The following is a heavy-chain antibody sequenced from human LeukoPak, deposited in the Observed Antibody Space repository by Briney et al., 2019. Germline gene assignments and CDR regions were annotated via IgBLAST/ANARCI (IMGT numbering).Heavy chain of an antibody. CDR3: ARCSVIAAAGTRADWFDP. Sequence: PSETLSLTCTVSGGSISSYYWSWIRQPPGKGLEWIGYIYYSGSTNYNPSLKSRVTISVDTSKNQFSLKLSSVTAADTAVYYCARCSVIAAAGTRADWFDPWGQGTLVTVSS. CDR1: GGSISSYY. V-gene: IGHV4-59*01. J-gene: IGHJ5*02. CDR2: IYYSGST. D-gene: IGHD6-13*01.